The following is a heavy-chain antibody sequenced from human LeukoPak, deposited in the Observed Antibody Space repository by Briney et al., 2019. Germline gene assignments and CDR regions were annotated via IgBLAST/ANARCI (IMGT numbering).Heavy chain of an antibody. CDR3: AKDLGVAGPARLLGYGMDV. D-gene: IGHD3-3*01. V-gene: IGHV3-30*18. CDR2: ISYDGSNE. J-gene: IGHJ6*02. Sequence: GGSLRLSCAASGFTFSSYGMHWVRQAPGKGLEWVAVISYDGSNEYYADSVKGRFTISRDNSKNTLYLQMNSLRAEDTAVYYCAKDLGVAGPARLLGYGMDVWGQGTTVTVSS. CDR1: GFTFSSYG.